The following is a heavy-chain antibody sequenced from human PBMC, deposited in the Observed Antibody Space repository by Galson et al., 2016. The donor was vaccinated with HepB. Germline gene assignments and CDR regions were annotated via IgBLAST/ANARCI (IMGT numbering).Heavy chain of an antibody. J-gene: IGHJ4*02. CDR1: GFTFSSYS. V-gene: IGHV3-21*01. CDR3: ARSKAEYTSTWYPNDY. Sequence: SLRLSCAASGFTFSSYSMNWVRQAPGKGLEWVSSISSSGSDMFYADSVEGRFTISRDNAKNSLFLQMNSLRAEDTALYYCARSKAEYTSTWYPNDYWGQGTLVTVSS. D-gene: IGHD6-13*01. CDR2: ISSSGSDM.